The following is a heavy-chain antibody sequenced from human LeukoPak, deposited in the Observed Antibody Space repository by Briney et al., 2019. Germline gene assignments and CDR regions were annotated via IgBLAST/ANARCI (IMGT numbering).Heavy chain of an antibody. D-gene: IGHD6-13*01. CDR1: GFTFSSYA. J-gene: IGHJ4*02. CDR2: ISGSGGNT. V-gene: IGHV3-23*01. CDR3: AKDDILISSSWYFWQSGLFDY. Sequence: GGSLRLSCAASGFTFSSYAMSWVRQAPGKGLEWVSAISGSGGNTYYADSVKGRFTISRDNSKNTLYLQMNSLRAEDTAVYYCAKDDILISSSWYFWQSGLFDYWGQGTLVTVSS.